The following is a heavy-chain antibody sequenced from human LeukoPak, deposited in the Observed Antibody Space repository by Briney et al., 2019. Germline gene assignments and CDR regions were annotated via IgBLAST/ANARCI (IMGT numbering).Heavy chain of an antibody. CDR3: ARGRYYGFSGDY. Sequence: SETLSLTCTVSGGSICSDGYYWHWIRQHPGEGLEWIGYIYYSGSTSYNPSLKSRLTISVYTSKNQFSLRLSSVTAADTAVYYCARGRYYGFSGDYWGQGTLVTVSS. D-gene: IGHD3-10*01. CDR1: GGSICSDGYY. V-gene: IGHV4-31*03. J-gene: IGHJ4*02. CDR2: IYYSGST.